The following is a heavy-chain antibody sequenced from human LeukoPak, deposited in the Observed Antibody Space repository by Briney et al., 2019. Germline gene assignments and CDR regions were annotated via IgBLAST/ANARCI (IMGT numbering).Heavy chain of an antibody. CDR1: GGYISSNY. D-gene: IGHD6-19*01. CDR3: ARNSSITVAGKKYNYMDV. V-gene: IGHV4-39*01. J-gene: IGHJ6*03. Sequence: KPSETLSLTCAVSGGYISSNYWGWIRQPPGKGLEWIGSIYYSGSTTYNPSLKSRVTISVDTSKNQFSLRLSSVTAADTAVYFCARNSSITVAGKKYNYMDVWGKGTTVTVSS. CDR2: IYYSGST.